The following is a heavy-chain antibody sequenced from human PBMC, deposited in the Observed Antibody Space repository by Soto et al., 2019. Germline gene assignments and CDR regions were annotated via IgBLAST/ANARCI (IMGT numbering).Heavy chain of an antibody. CDR1: GYTFTSYG. Sequence: GASVKVSCKAYGYTFTSYGISWVRQAPGQGLEWMGWISAYNGNTNYAQKLQGRVTMTTDTSTSTAYMELRSLRSDDTAVYYCARDQKDIVVVVAATPDRWFEPWGQGTRATVPS. D-gene: IGHD2-15*01. CDR2: ISAYNGNT. V-gene: IGHV1-18*01. J-gene: IGHJ5*02. CDR3: ARDQKDIVVVVAATPDRWFEP.